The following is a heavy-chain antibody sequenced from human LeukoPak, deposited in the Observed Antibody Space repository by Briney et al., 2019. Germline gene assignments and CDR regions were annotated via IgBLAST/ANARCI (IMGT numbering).Heavy chain of an antibody. Sequence: SETLSLTCAVYGGSFSGYYWSWIRQPPGKGLEWIGEINHSGSTNYNPSLKSRVTISVDTSKNQFSLKLSSVTAADTAVYYCARVGYDSSGYWFDYWGQGTLVTVSS. CDR3: ARVGYDSSGYWFDY. J-gene: IGHJ4*02. CDR2: INHSGST. D-gene: IGHD3-22*01. V-gene: IGHV4-34*01. CDR1: GGSFSGYY.